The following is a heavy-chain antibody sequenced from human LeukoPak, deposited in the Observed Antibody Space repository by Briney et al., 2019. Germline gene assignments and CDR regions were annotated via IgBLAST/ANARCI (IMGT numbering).Heavy chain of an antibody. J-gene: IGHJ6*03. CDR2: IIPIFGTA. Sequence: GSSVKVSCEASGGTFSSYAISWVRQAPGQGLEWMGGIIPIFGTANYAQKFQGRVTITTDESTSTAYMELSSLRSEDTAVYYCARGGRLVYYMDVWGKGTTVTVSS. V-gene: IGHV1-69*05. D-gene: IGHD3-9*01. CDR3: ARGGRLVYYMDV. CDR1: GGTFSSYA.